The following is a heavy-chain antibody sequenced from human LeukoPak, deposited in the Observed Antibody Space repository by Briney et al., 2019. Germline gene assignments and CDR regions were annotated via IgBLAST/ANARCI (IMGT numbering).Heavy chain of an antibody. CDR1: GYTVNTYG. D-gene: IGHD3-10*01. V-gene: IGHV1-18*01. CDR2: ISGQHGKT. J-gene: IGHJ4*02. Sequence: VASVKVSCKAAGYTVNTYGVIWVRQAPGKGFEWLGWISGQHGKTTYAQKFQDRVIMTTDTSTSTAYMELRSLTSDDTGVYFCARGGSGWFGALEFDYWGQGTLVTVSS. CDR3: ARGGSGWFGALEFDY.